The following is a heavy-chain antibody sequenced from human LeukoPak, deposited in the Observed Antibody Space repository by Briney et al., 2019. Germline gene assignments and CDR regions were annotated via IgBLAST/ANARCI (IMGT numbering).Heavy chain of an antibody. CDR1: GYSFTNFW. CDR2: IYPDNSDT. J-gene: IGHJ4*02. V-gene: IGHV5-51*01. CDR3: ARRPHESGREFDY. Sequence: GESLKISCKGSGYSFTNFWIGWVRQMPGKGLEWMGIIYPDNSDTRYSLSFQGQVTISVDKSISTAYLQWSSLQAPDTAMYYCARRPHESGREFDYWGQGTLVTVSS. D-gene: IGHD5-24*01.